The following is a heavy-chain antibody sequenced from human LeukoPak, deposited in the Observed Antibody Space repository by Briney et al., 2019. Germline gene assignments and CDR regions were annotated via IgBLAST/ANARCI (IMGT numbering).Heavy chain of an antibody. CDR2: GDYSGGT. J-gene: IGHJ4*02. Sequence: PSETLSLTCTVSGDSFTSVTDYWAWIRQPPGKGLEWIASGDYSGGTYYNPSLESRVAISADMSKNQISLQLTSVTGADTAVYYCAGERGEEYSSGWYKTNFFYNWGQGIRVTVSS. D-gene: IGHD6-19*01. CDR3: AGERGEEYSSGWYKTNFFYN. CDR1: GDSFTSVTDY. V-gene: IGHV4-39*07.